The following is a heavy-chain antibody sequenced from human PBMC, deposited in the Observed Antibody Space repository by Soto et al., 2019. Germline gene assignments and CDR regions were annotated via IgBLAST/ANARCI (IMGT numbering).Heavy chain of an antibody. CDR1: GFTFSSYS. Sequence: GGSLRLSCAASGFTFSSYSMNWVRQAPGKGLEWVSYISSSSSTIYYADSVKGRFTISRDNAKNSLYLQMNSLRDEDTAVYYCATGQNEYYDFWSGYSGFYYYYGMDVWGQGTTVTVSS. CDR3: ATGQNEYYDFWSGYSGFYYYYGMDV. D-gene: IGHD3-3*01. CDR2: ISSSSSTI. V-gene: IGHV3-48*02. J-gene: IGHJ6*02.